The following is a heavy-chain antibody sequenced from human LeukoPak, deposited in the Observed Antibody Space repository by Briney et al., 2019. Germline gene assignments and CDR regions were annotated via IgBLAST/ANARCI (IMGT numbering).Heavy chain of an antibody. V-gene: IGHV1-46*01. Sequence: ASVKVSCKASGYTLTNYYIHWLRQAPGQGLEGMGIINPSGGSTTYAQKFQGRLTMTSDMSTSTVYMELSSLRSEDTAVYYCGRDLNRSGYTREGRFDPWGQGTLVTVSS. D-gene: IGHD3-22*01. CDR2: INPSGGST. CDR3: GRDLNRSGYTREGRFDP. CDR1: GYTLTNYY. J-gene: IGHJ5*02.